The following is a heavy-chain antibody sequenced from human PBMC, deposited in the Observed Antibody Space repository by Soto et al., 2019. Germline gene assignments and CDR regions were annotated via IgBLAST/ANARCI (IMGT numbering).Heavy chain of an antibody. CDR3: ASPGIAAAGAAAGGYYYMDV. CDR1: GGSISSSSYY. J-gene: IGHJ6*03. Sequence: SETLSLTCTVSGGSISSSSYYWGWIRQPPGKGLEWIGSIYYSGSTYYNPSLKSRVTISVDTSKNQFSLKLSSVTAADTAVYYCASPGIAAAGAAAGGYYYMDVWGKGTTVTVSS. D-gene: IGHD6-13*01. V-gene: IGHV4-39*01. CDR2: IYYSGST.